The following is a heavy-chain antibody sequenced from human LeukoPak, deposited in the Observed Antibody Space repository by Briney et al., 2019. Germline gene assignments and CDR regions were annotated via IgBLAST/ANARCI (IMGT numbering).Heavy chain of an antibody. CDR2: FHNSGTS. J-gene: IGHJ4*02. V-gene: IGHV4-59*01. Sequence: PSETLSLTCTVSGGSFSTYYWSWIRQPPGKGLEWIGYFHNSGTSTYNPSLKSRVTISADTSKNQFSLKLNSLTTADTAVYYCTRGAGWLIDYWGQGILVTVSS. CDR3: TRGAGWLIDY. D-gene: IGHD3-16*01. CDR1: GGSFSTYY.